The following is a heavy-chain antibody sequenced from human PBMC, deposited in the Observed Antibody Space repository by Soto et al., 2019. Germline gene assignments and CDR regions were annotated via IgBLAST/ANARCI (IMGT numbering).Heavy chain of an antibody. D-gene: IGHD3-9*01. Sequence: QVQLQESGPGLVKPSETLSLTCTVSGGSISSYYWSWIRQPPGKGLEWIGYIYYSGSTNYNPSLKSRVTISVDTSKNQFSLKLSSVTAADTAVYYCARQAIREDYFDYWGQGTLVTVSS. V-gene: IGHV4-59*08. CDR3: ARQAIREDYFDY. CDR1: GGSISSYY. J-gene: IGHJ4*02. CDR2: IYYSGST.